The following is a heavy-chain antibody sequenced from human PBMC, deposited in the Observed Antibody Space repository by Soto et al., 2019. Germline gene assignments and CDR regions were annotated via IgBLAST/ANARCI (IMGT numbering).Heavy chain of an antibody. CDR2: IYYSGST. Sequence: PSETLSLTCTVSGGSISSSSYYWGWIRQPPGKGLEWIGSIYYSGSTYYNPSLKSRVTISVDTSKNQFSLKLSSVTAADTAVYYCARQRVGSYYGPVSPSDDWGQGTLVTAPQ. D-gene: IGHD2-15*01. CDR3: ARQRVGSYYGPVSPSDD. J-gene: IGHJ4*02. CDR1: GGSISSSSYY. V-gene: IGHV4-39*01.